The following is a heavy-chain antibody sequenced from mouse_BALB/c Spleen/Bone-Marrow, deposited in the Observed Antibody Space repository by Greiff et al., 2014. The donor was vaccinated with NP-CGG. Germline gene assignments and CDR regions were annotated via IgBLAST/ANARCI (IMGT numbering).Heavy chain of an antibody. CDR2: IWSGRNT. CDR1: GFSLTTYG. J-gene: IGHJ3*01. V-gene: IGHV2-9*02. CDR3: ARFYFDYDGAWFAY. Sequence: VQLQQSGPGLVAPSQSLSISCTVSGFSLTTYGVHWVRQPPGKGLEWLGVIWSGRNTSFNSALMSRLSISKDNSKSQVYLKVNSQQTDDTAMYYCARFYFDYDGAWFAYWGQGTLVTVSA. D-gene: IGHD2-4*01.